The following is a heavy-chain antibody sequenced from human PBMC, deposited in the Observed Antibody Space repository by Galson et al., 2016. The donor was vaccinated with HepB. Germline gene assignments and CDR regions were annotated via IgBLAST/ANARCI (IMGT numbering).Heavy chain of an antibody. V-gene: IGHV3-21*01. Sequence: SLRLSCAASGFTFNIYAMSWVRQAPGKGLEWVSRTTGTNTYTYYADSVKGRFTISRDNAKNSLYLQMNSLRAEDTAVYYCARDKSVFGAIDYWGQGTLVTVSS. D-gene: IGHD3-10*01. CDR3: ARDKSVFGAIDY. CDR1: GFTFNIYA. J-gene: IGHJ4*02. CDR2: TTGTNTYT.